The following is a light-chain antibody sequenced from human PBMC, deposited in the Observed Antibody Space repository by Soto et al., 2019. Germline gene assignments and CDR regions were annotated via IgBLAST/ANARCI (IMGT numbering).Light chain of an antibody. J-gene: IGKJ1*01. CDR1: QGIRNE. CDR2: AAS. CDR3: LQDYDYPRT. Sequence: VTVRLTSTFRASQGIRNELSWFQQRTGNANTLLISAASRLQSGVQSRFSGRGSGTDFTLTIRSLQPEDFATYYCLQDYDYPRTFGQGTKVDIK. V-gene: IGKV1-6*02.